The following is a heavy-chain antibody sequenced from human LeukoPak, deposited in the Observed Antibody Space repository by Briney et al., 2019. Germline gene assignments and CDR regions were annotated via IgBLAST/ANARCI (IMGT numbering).Heavy chain of an antibody. CDR2: IYYSGTT. Sequence: MTSETLSLTCTVSGGSISNYYWNWIRQPPGKGLEWIAYIYYSGTTNYNPSLKSRVIISVDTSKNQFSLTLSSVTAADTAVYYCARRALRNRAYYFDYWGQGTLVTVSS. CDR3: ARRALRNRAYYFDY. V-gene: IGHV4-59*01. CDR1: GGSISNYY. J-gene: IGHJ4*02.